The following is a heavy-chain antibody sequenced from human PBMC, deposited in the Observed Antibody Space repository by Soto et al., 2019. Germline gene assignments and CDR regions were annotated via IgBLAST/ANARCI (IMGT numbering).Heavy chain of an antibody. J-gene: IGHJ4*02. CDR2: IHYRGSS. CDR1: GASITSGSFY. CDR3: ARIYPGIIGTFDY. D-gene: IGHD1-7*01. Sequence: SETLSLTCSVSGASITSGSFYWGWIRQFPGKGLEWIGYIHYRGSSNYNPSLKSRLHISVDTSQNQFSLKLASLTAADTAVYYCARIYPGIIGTFDYWGQGTLVTVSS. V-gene: IGHV4-31*03.